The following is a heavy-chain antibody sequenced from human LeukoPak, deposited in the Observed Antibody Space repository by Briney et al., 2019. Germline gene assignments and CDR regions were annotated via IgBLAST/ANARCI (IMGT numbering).Heavy chain of an antibody. CDR2: IYHSGST. V-gene: IGHV4-30-2*03. CDR1: GGSISSGGYS. D-gene: IGHD2-2*01. J-gene: IGHJ4*02. CDR3: ARQAGSCSSTSCYEIDY. Sequence: SETLSLTCAVSGGSISSGGYSWSWIRQPPGKGLEWIGYIYHSGSTSYNPSLKSRVTISVDTSKNQFSLKLTSVTAADTAVYYCARQAGSCSSTSCYEIDYWGQGTLVTVSS.